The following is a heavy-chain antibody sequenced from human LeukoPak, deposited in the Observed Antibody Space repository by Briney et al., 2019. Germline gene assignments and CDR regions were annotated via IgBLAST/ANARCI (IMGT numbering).Heavy chain of an antibody. CDR2: IFYSGST. J-gene: IGHJ4*02. CDR3: ARVGTPQAVAGAEFDY. Sequence: SETLSLTCTVSSGSISTSNYYWGWVRQPPGKALEWIGNIFYSGSTYYSPSLKSRVTISLDTSRNQFSLKLNSVAAADTAVYYCARVGTPQAVAGAEFDYWGQGTLVTVSS. CDR1: SGSISTSNYY. V-gene: IGHV4-39*07. D-gene: IGHD6-19*01.